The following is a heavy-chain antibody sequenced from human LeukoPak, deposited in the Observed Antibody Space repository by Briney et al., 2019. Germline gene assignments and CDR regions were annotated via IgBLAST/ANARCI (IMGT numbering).Heavy chain of an antibody. V-gene: IGHV3-33*01. CDR1: GFTFSTYG. CDR2: IWYDGSNK. J-gene: IGHJ4*02. D-gene: IGHD6-19*01. CDR3: AREKRKYSSGWYCLDY. Sequence: PGGSLRLSCAASGFTFSTYGLHWVRQAPGKGLEWVALIWYDGSNKYYADSVKGRFTISRDNSKNTLYLQMNSLRAEDTAVYYCAREKRKYSSGWYCLDYWGQGTLVTVSS.